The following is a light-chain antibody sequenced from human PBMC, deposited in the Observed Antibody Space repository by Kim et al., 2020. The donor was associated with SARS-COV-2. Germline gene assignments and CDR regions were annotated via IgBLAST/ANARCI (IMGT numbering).Light chain of an antibody. CDR2: GAS. CDR1: QSVSSSY. CDR3: QQREA. V-gene: IGKV3-20*01. Sequence: EIVLAQSPGTLSLSPGDRATLSCGASQSVSSSYLAWYQQKPGQPPRLLIYGASSRATGIPDRFSGSGSGTDFTLTISRLEPEDFAVYYCQQREAFGQGTKVDIK. J-gene: IGKJ1*01.